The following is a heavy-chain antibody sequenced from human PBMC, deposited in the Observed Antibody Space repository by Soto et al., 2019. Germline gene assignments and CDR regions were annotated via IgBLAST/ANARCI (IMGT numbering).Heavy chain of an antibody. J-gene: IGHJ4*02. V-gene: IGHV4-31*03. CDR1: GDSISSGGYY. Sequence: QVQLQESGPGLVKPSQTLSLTCTVSGDSISSGGYYWSWIRQHPGKGLEWIGYIYYSGSTFYNPSLKSRVIISVDTSKHQFSLKLNSVTAADTAFYYCARGRGTVTANWGQGTLVTVSS. CDR2: IYYSGST. D-gene: IGHD4-17*01. CDR3: ARGRGTVTAN.